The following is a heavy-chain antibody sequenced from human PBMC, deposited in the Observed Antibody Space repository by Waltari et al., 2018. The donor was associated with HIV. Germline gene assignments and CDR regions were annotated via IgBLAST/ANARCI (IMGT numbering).Heavy chain of an antibody. Sequence: ARLVEYGGGGIEPGGPLRLSCAAFVFSLGLFGLHSVRQAPGRGLEWLACIPYDGTDEYYLESVKARFTISRDNSKNTLFLQMSGLRTDDTAFYFCAKDLKARGIDPSLLDTWGQGTLVTVSS. V-gene: IGHV3-30*02. CDR1: VFSLGLFG. J-gene: IGHJ1*01. CDR2: IPYDGTDE. CDR3: AKDLKARGIDPSLLDT. D-gene: IGHD6-13*01.